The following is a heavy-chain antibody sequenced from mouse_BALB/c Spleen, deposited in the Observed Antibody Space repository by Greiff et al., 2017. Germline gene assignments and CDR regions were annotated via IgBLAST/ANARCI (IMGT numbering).Heavy chain of an antibody. CDR2: IDPANGNT. V-gene: IGHV14-3*02. CDR3: ARLGGSSFYYYAMDY. CDR1: GFNIKDTY. D-gene: IGHD1-1*01. J-gene: IGHJ4*01. Sequence: VQLKQSGAELVKPGASVKLSCTASGFNIKDTYMHWVKQRPEQGLEWIGRIDPANGNTKYDPKFQGKATITADTSSNTAYLQLSSLTSEDTAVYYCARLGGSSFYYYAMDYWGQGTSVTVSS.